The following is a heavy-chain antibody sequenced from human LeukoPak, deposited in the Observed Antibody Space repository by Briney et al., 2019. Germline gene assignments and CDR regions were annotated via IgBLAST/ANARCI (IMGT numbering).Heavy chain of an antibody. D-gene: IGHD2-15*01. J-gene: IGHJ3*02. CDR2: ISYDGSNK. CDR3: AKSMGYYDAFDI. V-gene: IGHV3-30*18. CDR1: GFTFSSYV. Sequence: GGSLRLSCAASGFTFSSYVMHWVHQAPGKGLEWVAVISYDGSNKYYADSVKGRLTISRDNSKNTLYLQMNSLRAEDTAVYYCAKSMGYYDAFDIWGQGTMVTVSS.